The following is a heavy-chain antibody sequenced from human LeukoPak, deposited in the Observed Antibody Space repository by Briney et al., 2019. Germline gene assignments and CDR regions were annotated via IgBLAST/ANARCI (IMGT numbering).Heavy chain of an antibody. CDR1: GGSINSDNYY. D-gene: IGHD3-16*02. V-gene: IGHV4-30-4*01. CDR3: ARKDIVYLGFDP. CDR2: IYHSGTT. J-gene: IGHJ5*02. Sequence: PSQTLSLTCTVSGGSINSDNYYWSWIRQPPGKGLEWIGFIYHSGTTYYSPSLKSRIIISIDTSKNQLSLKLRSVTAAETAVYYCARKDIVYLGFDPWGQGTLVTVSS.